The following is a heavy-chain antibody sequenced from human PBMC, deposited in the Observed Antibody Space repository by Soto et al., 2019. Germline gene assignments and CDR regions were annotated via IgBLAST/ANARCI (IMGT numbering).Heavy chain of an antibody. V-gene: IGHV3-21*01. CDR3: AISQYFWSGYYEKWFDP. CDR2: ISSSSSYI. CDR1: GFTFSSYS. D-gene: IGHD3-3*01. Sequence: EVQLVESGGGLVKPGGSLRLSCAASGFTFSSYSMNWVRQAPGKGLEWVSSISSSSSYIYYADSVKGRFTISRDNAKNSLYLQMNSLRAEDTAVYYCAISQYFWSGYYEKWFDPWGQGTLVTVSS. J-gene: IGHJ5*02.